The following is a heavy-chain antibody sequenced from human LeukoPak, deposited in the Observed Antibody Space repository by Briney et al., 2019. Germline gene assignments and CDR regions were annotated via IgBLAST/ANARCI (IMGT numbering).Heavy chain of an antibody. CDR1: GYTFTGYY. CDR3: ASFGRGYCSSTSCYNWFDP. Sequence: GASVKVSCKASGYTFTGYYMHWVRQAPGQGLEWMGWINPNSGGTSYAQKFQGRVTMTRDTSISTAYMELSRLRSDDTAVYYCASFGRGYCSSTSCYNWFDPWGQGTLVTVSS. J-gene: IGHJ5*02. D-gene: IGHD2-2*01. V-gene: IGHV1-2*02. CDR2: INPNSGGT.